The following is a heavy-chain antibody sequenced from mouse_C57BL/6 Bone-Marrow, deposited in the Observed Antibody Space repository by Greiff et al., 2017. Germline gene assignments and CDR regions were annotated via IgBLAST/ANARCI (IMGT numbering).Heavy chain of an antibody. Sequence: QVQLQQSGPELVKPGASVKISCKASGYAFSSSWMNWVKQRPGKGLEWIGRIYPGDGDTNYNGKFKGKATLTADKSSSTAYMQRSSLTSEDSAVYFCAREGLFDYWGQGTTLTVSS. D-gene: IGHD3-3*01. J-gene: IGHJ2*01. CDR3: AREGLFDY. V-gene: IGHV1-82*01. CDR1: GYAFSSSW. CDR2: IYPGDGDT.